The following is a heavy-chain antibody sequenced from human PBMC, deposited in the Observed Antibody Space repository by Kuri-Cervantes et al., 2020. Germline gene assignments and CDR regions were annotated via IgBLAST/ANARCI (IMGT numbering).Heavy chain of an antibody. CDR1: GFTFSSYA. D-gene: IGHD2-8*02. V-gene: IGHV3-30-3*01. J-gene: IGHJ6*02. CDR2: ISYDGSNK. Sequence: GGSLRLSCAASGFTFSSYAMHWVRQAPGKGLEWVAVISYDGSNKYYADSVKGRFTISRDNSKNTLYLQMSSLRAEDTAVYYCARAFGGVYYYYGMDVWGQGTTVTVSS. CDR3: ARAFGGVYYYYGMDV.